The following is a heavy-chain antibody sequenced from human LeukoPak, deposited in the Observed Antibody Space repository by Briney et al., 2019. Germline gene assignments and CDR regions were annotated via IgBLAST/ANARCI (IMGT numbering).Heavy chain of an antibody. CDR1: VWSFHQYA. V-gene: IGHV3-30*04. CDR3: ARDGYFDY. CDR2: VSYDGSNK. J-gene: IGHJ4*02. Sequence: PGWSLRLSCAHSVWSFHQYAMQWVRQAPGKGLEWVAVVSYDGSNKYYADSVKGRFTISRDNFKKPLYLQMNSLVSEYTVGYCCARDGYFDYWGQGTLVTVSS.